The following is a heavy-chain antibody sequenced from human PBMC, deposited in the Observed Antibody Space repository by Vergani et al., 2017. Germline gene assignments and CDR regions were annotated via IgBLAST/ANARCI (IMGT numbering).Heavy chain of an antibody. V-gene: IGHV3-23*01. CDR3: AKDQRYCSSTSCYVLSFDAFDI. CDR2: ISGSGGST. Sequence: EVQLLESGGGLVQPGGSLRLSCAASGFTFSSYAMSWVRQAPGKGLEWVSAISGSGGSTYYADSVKGRFTISRDNSKNTLYLQMNSLRAEDTAVYYCAKDQRYCSSTSCYVLSFDAFDIWGQGTVVTVSS. CDR1: GFTFSSYA. J-gene: IGHJ3*02. D-gene: IGHD2-2*01.